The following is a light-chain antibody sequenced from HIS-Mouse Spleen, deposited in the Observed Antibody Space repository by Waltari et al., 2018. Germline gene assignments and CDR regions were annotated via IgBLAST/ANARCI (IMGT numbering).Light chain of an antibody. V-gene: IGLV2-14*01. J-gene: IGLJ3*02. CDR1: SSDVGGYNY. CDR3: QSYDSSNLV. CDR2: EVS. Sequence: QSALTQPASVSGSPGQSITISCTGTSSDVGGYNYVSWYQQHPGKAPKLMIYEVSNRPSGVSNRFSGSTSGNTASLTISGLQAEDEADYYCQSYDSSNLVFGGGTKLTVL.